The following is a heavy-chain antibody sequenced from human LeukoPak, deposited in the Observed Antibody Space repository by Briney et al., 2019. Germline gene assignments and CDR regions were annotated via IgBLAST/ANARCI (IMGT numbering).Heavy chain of an antibody. CDR1: GYSISSGYY. D-gene: IGHD3-9*01. CDR3: ARRSYYDILTGYYKGAFDI. V-gene: IGHV4-38-2*02. J-gene: IGHJ3*02. CDR2: ISYGGST. Sequence: SETLSLTCTVSGYSISSGYYWGWIRQPPGKGLEWIGSISYGGSTYYNPSLKSRVTISVDTSKNQFSLKLSSVTAADTAVYYCARRSYYDILTGYYKGAFDIWGQGTMVTVSS.